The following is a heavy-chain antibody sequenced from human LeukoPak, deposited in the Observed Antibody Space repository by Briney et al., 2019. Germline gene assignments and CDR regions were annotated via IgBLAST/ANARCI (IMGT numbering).Heavy chain of an antibody. J-gene: IGHJ4*02. CDR2: ISGSGGER. Sequence: GGSLRLSCAASGFTFSNYAMTRVRQAPGKGLEWVSGISGSGGERYYTESVKGRFTISRDNSKNTLYLQMNSLRAEDTAVYYCAKDYYALLWFGEFNRKYYFDYWGQGTLVTVSS. CDR3: AKDYYALLWFGEFNRKYYFDY. CDR1: GFTFSNYA. D-gene: IGHD3-10*01. V-gene: IGHV3-23*01.